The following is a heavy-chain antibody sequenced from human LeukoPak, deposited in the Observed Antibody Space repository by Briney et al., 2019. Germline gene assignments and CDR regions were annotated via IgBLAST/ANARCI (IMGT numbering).Heavy chain of an antibody. Sequence: ESGPTLVNPTQTLTLTCTFSGFSLTTSGVGVGWIRQPPGEALEWLALIYWDDDKRYSPSLKSRVTITKDTSKNQVVLTMTNMDPVDTATYYCSRTRRGQIGWTNDYWGQGTLVTVSS. J-gene: IGHJ4*02. CDR1: GFSLTTSGVG. CDR2: IYWDDDK. CDR3: SRTRRGQIGWTNDY. V-gene: IGHV2-5*02. D-gene: IGHD6-19*01.